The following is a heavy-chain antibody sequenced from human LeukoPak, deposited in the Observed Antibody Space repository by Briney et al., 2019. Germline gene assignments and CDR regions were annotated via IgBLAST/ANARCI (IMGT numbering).Heavy chain of an antibody. CDR1: GYTFTGYY. V-gene: IGHV1-18*04. CDR3: ARDKVPYYYDSTGYAADY. Sequence: ASVKVSCKASGYTFTGYYMHWVRQAPGQGLEWMGWISPYSRNTNYAQKLQGRATMTTDTSTSTAYMELGSLRSDDTAVYYCARDKVPYYYDSTGYAADYWGQGTLVTVSS. J-gene: IGHJ4*02. CDR2: ISPYSRNT. D-gene: IGHD3-22*01.